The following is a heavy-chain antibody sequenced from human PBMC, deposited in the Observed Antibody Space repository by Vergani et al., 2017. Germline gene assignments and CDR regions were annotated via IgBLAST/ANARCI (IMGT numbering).Heavy chain of an antibody. D-gene: IGHD1-1*01. CDR2: ISWNSGAV. CDR1: GITFWKFG. CDR3: AREGRTGTPDC. J-gene: IGHJ4*02. V-gene: IGHV3-9*01. Sequence: EVDLVESGGGLAQPGGSLRLSCEASGITFWKFGMHWVRQGPGKGLEWVSGISWNSGAVDYADSVRGRFTISRDNAKNSLYLQMNSLRAEDTAVYYCAREGRTGTPDCWGQGTLVTVSS.